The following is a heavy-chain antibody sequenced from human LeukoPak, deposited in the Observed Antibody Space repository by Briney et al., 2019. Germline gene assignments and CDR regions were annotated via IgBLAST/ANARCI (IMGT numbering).Heavy chain of an antibody. D-gene: IGHD2-2*01. CDR3: AREYGSGTFD. CDR1: GLIVSNYY. Sequence: PGGSLKLSCAASGLIVSNYYMSWVRQAPGKGLECVSVISRGGATYYADSVKGRFTISRDNSKNTLYLQMNSLRAEDTAVYFCAREYGSGTFDWGQGTLVTVSS. J-gene: IGHJ4*02. V-gene: IGHV3-53*01. CDR2: ISRGGAT.